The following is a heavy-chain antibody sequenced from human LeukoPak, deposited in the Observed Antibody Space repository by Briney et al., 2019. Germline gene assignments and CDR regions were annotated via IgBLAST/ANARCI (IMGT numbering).Heavy chain of an antibody. Sequence: GGSLRLSCTASGFTFGDYAMSWVRQAPGKGLEWVSSISSRSSYIYYADSVKGRFTISRDNAKNSLYLQMNSLRVEDTAVYYCARGVPYYYDSSGFESYFDLWGRGTLVTVSS. J-gene: IGHJ2*01. CDR1: GFTFGDYA. V-gene: IGHV3-21*01. CDR2: ISSRSSYI. CDR3: ARGVPYYYDSSGFESYFDL. D-gene: IGHD3-22*01.